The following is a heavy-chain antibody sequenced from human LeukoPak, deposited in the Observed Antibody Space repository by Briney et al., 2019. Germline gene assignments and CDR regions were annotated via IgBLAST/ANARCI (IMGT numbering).Heavy chain of an antibody. Sequence: GGSLRLSCAASGFTFSTYWMTWVRQAPGKGLEWVANIKQDGSEKYFVDSVKGRFTISRDNANNSLYLQMNSLRSEDTAVYYCARDGALDGYKGESGAFDIWGQGTMVTVSS. CDR1: GFTFSTYW. CDR3: ARDGALDGYKGESGAFDI. D-gene: IGHD5-24*01. V-gene: IGHV3-7*03. CDR2: IKQDGSEK. J-gene: IGHJ3*02.